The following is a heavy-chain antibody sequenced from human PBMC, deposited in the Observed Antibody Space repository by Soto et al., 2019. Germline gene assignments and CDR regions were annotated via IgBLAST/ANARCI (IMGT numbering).Heavy chain of an antibody. CDR2: INHSGST. CDR3: ARGGHYDFWSGYPTTLDY. CDR1: GGSFSGYY. V-gene: IGHV4-34*01. D-gene: IGHD3-3*01. Sequence: PLETLSLTCAVYGGSFSGYYWSWIRQPPGKGLEWIGEINHSGSTNYNPSLKSRVTISVDTSKNQFSLKLSSVTAADTAVYYCARGGHYDFWSGYPTTLDYWGQGTLVTVSS. J-gene: IGHJ4*02.